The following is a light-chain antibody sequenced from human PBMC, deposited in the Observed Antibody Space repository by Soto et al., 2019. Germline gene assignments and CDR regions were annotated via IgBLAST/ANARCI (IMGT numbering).Light chain of an antibody. CDR2: GAS. CDR3: QHYGSSLWT. J-gene: IGKJ1*01. CDR1: QSVSSTY. V-gene: IGKV3-20*01. Sequence: ESVLTQSPGTLSLSPGERATLSCRASQSVSSTYLAWYQQKPGQAPRLLIYGASTRAAGIPDRISGSGSGTDFTLTISRLEPEDFAVYYCQHYGSSLWTFGQGTKVEIK.